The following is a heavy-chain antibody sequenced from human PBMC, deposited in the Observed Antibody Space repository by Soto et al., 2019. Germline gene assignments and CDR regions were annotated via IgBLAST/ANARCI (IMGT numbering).Heavy chain of an antibody. Sequence: GGSLRLSCAASGFTFSSYAMSWVRQAPGKGLEWVSAISVSGGSTYYAVSVKGLFTTSRDNSKNTLYLQMNSLRAEDTAVYYCAKLIAGTRDYYYYYMDVWGKGTTVTVSS. CDR1: GFTFSSYA. J-gene: IGHJ6*03. D-gene: IGHD6-13*01. CDR3: AKLIAGTRDYYYYYMDV. V-gene: IGHV3-23*01. CDR2: ISVSGGST.